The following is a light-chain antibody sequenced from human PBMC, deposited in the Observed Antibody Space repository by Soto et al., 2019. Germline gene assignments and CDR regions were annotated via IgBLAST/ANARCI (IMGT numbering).Light chain of an antibody. CDR3: QSSVSSLSVSYV. CDR2: GNS. Sequence: QSVLTQPPSVSGAPGQRVTISCTGSSSNIGAGYDVHWYQQLPGTAPKLLIYGNSNRPSGVPDRFSGSKSGTSASLAITGLQAEDEADYYCQSSVSSLSVSYVFGTGTKVTVL. V-gene: IGLV1-40*01. CDR1: SSNIGAGYD. J-gene: IGLJ1*01.